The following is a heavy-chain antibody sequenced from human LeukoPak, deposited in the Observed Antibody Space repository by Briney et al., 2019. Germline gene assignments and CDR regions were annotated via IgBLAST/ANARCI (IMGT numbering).Heavy chain of an antibody. V-gene: IGHV3-48*03. D-gene: IGHD1-26*01. CDR2: ISSSGSTI. CDR1: GFTFSSYE. CDR3: AKDGGTHFDH. J-gene: IGHJ4*02. Sequence: PSGGSLRLSCAASGFTFSSYEMNWVRQAPGKGLEWVSYISSSGSTIYYADSVKGRFTISRDNAQNSLTLHMNTLRADDTAVYYCAKDGGTHFDHWGQGTLVTVSS.